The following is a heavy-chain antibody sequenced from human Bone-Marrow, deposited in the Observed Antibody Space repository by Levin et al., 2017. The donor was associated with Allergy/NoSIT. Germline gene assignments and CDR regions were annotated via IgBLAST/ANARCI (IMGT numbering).Heavy chain of an antibody. CDR1: GYTFTSYD. V-gene: IGHV1-8*01. J-gene: IGHJ6*02. Sequence: GESLKISCKASGYTFTSYDINWVRQATGQGLEWMGWMNPNSGNTGYAQKFQGRVTMTRNTSISTAYMELSSLRSEDTAVYYCASSGITGTNREGYYYYYGMDVWGQGTTVTVSS. D-gene: IGHD1-7*01. CDR2: MNPNSGNT. CDR3: ASSGITGTNREGYYYYYGMDV.